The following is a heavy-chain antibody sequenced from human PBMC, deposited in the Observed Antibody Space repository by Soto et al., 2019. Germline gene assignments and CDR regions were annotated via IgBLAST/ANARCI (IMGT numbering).Heavy chain of an antibody. D-gene: IGHD6-19*01. CDR2: ISASGAAP. CDR1: GFTLNQQD. Sequence: EVQVLESGGGLVQPGGSLRLSCAASGFTLNQQDMAWVRQAPGKGLEWVSGISASGAAPQYAVSVRGRFTISRDNSKNTLFLQMNSLRAEDTAIYYCAKDAPRPNGWYFFDYWGQGALVIVSS. J-gene: IGHJ4*02. CDR3: AKDAPRPNGWYFFDY. V-gene: IGHV3-23*01.